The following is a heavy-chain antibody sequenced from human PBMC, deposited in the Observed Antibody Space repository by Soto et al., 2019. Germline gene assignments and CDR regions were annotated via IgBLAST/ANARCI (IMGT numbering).Heavy chain of an antibody. D-gene: IGHD6-6*01. J-gene: IGHJ4*02. CDR3: ARDRGIAARPSYFAY. Sequence: PGGSLRLSCAASGFTFSSYEMNWVRQAPGKGLEWVSYISSSGSTIYYADSVKGRFTISRDNAKNSLYLQMNSLRAEDTAVYYCARDRGIAARPSYFAYWGQGTLVTVP. CDR1: GFTFSSYE. CDR2: ISSSGSTI. V-gene: IGHV3-48*03.